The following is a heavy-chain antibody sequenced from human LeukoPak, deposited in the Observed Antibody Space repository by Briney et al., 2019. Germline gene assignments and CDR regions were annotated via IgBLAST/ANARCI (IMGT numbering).Heavy chain of an antibody. CDR1: GGSISSYY. CDR3: ARRSLHPYYYYGMDV. V-gene: IGHV4-59*08. Sequence: SETLSLTCTVSGGSISSYYWSWIRQPPGKGLEWIGYIYYSGSTNYNPPLKSRVTISVDTSKNQFSLKLSSVTAADTAVYYCARRSLHPYYYYGMDVWGQGTTVTVSS. D-gene: IGHD5-24*01. CDR2: IYYSGST. J-gene: IGHJ6*02.